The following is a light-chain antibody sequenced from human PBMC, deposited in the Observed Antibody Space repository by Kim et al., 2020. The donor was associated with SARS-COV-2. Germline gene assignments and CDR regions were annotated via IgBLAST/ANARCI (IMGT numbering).Light chain of an antibody. Sequence: LCPGDGASTSCRGSRSDSNCLAWYQQKPGQAPRLPIYDASNRATGIPARFSGGGSGTDFSLTISSLEPEDFAVYYCQQRDIWPWTFGQGTKVDIK. V-gene: IGKV3-11*01. J-gene: IGKJ1*01. CDR3: QQRDIWPWT. CDR2: DAS. CDR1: RSDSNC.